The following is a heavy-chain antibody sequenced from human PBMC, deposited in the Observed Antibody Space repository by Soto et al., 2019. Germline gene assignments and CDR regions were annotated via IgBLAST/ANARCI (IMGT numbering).Heavy chain of an antibody. CDR2: IYYDRST. CDR3: ATVVINGTGHTDFDS. D-gene: IGHD2-8*01. Sequence: PSETLSLTCTVSGDSIRAINNYGCWIRQPPGKGLEWIGNIYYDRSTFYNPSLKSRVAMSIYTSKNQFSLNLTSVTATDTAVYSCATVVINGTGHTDFDSRGQGVSVTV. CDR1: GDSIRAINNY. V-gene: IGHV4-39*01. J-gene: IGHJ5*01.